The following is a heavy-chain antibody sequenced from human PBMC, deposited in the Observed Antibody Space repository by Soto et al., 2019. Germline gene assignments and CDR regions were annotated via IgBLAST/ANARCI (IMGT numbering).Heavy chain of an antibody. V-gene: IGHV3-30*03. CDR1: GFTFSSYG. CDR2: ISYDGSNK. Sequence: GGSLRLSCAASGFTFSSYGMHWVRQAPGKGLEWVAVISYDGSNKYYADSVKGRFTISRDNSKNTLYLQMNSLRAEDTAVYYCARSKRGYGMDVWGQGTTVTVS. J-gene: IGHJ6*02. CDR3: ARSKRGYGMDV. D-gene: IGHD1-1*01.